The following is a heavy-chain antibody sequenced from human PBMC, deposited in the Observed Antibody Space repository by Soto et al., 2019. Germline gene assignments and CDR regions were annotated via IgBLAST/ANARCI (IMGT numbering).Heavy chain of an antibody. V-gene: IGHV3-7*01. CDR3: VRDGSSGWDFDS. CDR2: IRQDGSQK. CDR1: GFTFSHYW. D-gene: IGHD6-19*01. Sequence: EVQLVESGGGLVQPGGSLRLSCEASGFTFSHYWMSWIRQAPGKGLEWVANIRQDGSQKYLVDSVRGRFTISRDNAKNSLYLQMSGLRTEDTAVYYFVRDGSSGWDFDSWGQGTLVTVSS. J-gene: IGHJ4*02.